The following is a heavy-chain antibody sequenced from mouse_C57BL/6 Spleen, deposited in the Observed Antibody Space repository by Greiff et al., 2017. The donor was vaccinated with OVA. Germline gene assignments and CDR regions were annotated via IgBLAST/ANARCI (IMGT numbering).Heavy chain of an antibody. CDR2: IHPNSGST. D-gene: IGHD4-1*02. V-gene: IGHV1-64*01. Sequence: QVQLQQPGAELVKPGASAKLSCKASGYTFTSYWMHWVKQRPGQGLEWIGMIHPNSGSTNYNEKFKSKATLTVDKSSSTAYMQLSSLTSEDSAVYYCARESTGPAWFAYWGQGTLVTVSA. CDR1: GYTFTSYW. J-gene: IGHJ3*01. CDR3: ARESTGPAWFAY.